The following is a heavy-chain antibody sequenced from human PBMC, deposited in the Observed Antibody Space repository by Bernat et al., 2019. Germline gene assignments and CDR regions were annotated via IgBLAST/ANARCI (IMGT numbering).Heavy chain of an antibody. D-gene: IGHD2-15*01. Sequence: VQLVQSGAEVKKPGSSVKVSCKASGGTFSSYAISWVRQAPGQGLEWMGGIIPIFGTANYAQKFQGRVTITADKSTSTAFMELGSLRSEDTAVYYCARGRWGVVVVAPDYWGQGTLVTVSS. CDR1: GGTFSSYA. V-gene: IGHV1-69*06. J-gene: IGHJ4*02. CDR3: ARGRWGVVVVAPDY. CDR2: IIPIFGTA.